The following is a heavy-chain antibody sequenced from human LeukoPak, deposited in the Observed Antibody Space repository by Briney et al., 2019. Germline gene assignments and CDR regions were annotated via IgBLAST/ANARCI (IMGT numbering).Heavy chain of an antibody. CDR3: ASRPDYYDWDSYYFDY. CDR1: GGSISSSSYY. CDR2: IYYSGST. Sequence: SETLSLTCTVSGGSISSSSYYWGWIRQPPGKGLEWIGSIYYSGSTYYNPSLKSRVTISVDTSKNQFSLKLSSVTAADTAVYYCASRPDYYDWDSYYFDYWGQGTLVTVSS. D-gene: IGHD3-22*01. J-gene: IGHJ4*02. V-gene: IGHV4-39*01.